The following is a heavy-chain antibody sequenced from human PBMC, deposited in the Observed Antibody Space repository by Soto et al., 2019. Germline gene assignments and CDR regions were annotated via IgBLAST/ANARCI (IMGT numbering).Heavy chain of an antibody. CDR1: GGSISSSRFY. CDR3: ATKTGSGWEDGMDV. Sequence: QLQLQESGPGLVKPSETLSLTCTVSGGSISSSRFYWGWIRQPPGKGLECIGSIYYSGSTYYNAYLESRVTISVDTSKNQFSLKLSSVTAADTAVYYCATKTGSGWEDGMDVWGQVTTVTVSS. CDR2: IYYSGST. V-gene: IGHV4-39*01. D-gene: IGHD6-19*01. J-gene: IGHJ6*02.